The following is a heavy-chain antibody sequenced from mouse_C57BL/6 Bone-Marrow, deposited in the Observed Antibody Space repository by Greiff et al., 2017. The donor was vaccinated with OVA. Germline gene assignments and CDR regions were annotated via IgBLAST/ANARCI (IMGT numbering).Heavy chain of an antibody. D-gene: IGHD3-3*01. CDR1: GYSITSGYY. CDR2: ISYDGSN. Sequence: EVQRVESGPGLVKPSQSLSLTCSVTGYSITSGYYWNWIRQFPGNKLEWMGYISYDGSNNYNPSLKNRISITRDTSKNQFFLKLDSVTTEDTATYYGARGGPLGYFDVWGTGTTVTVSS. CDR3: ARGGPLGYFDV. J-gene: IGHJ1*03. V-gene: IGHV3-6*01.